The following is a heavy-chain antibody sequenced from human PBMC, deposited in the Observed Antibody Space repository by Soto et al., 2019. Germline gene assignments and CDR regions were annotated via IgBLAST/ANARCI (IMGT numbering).Heavy chain of an antibody. CDR3: ASSGFGGAASY. CDR2: INPSGGST. CDR1: GYTFTSYY. J-gene: IGHJ4*02. Sequence: QVQLVQSGAEVKKPGASVKVSCKASGYTFTSYYMHWVRQAPGQGLEWMGIINPSGGSTSYAPKFQGRVTMTRETSTSTVYMELSSLRSEDTAVDYCASSGFGGAASYWGRGTLVTVSS. V-gene: IGHV1-46*03. D-gene: IGHD3-10*01.